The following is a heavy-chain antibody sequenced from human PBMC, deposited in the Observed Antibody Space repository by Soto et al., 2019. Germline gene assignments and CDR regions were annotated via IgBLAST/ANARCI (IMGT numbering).Heavy chain of an antibody. J-gene: IGHJ5*02. Sequence: GWSLRLSCSASVFAFSGSAMYWFRQASGKGPEWVGRIRSKGHNYATEYAASVKGRFTISRDDSKNTAYLQMNSLQTEDTAVYYCTRDLFSYDYSGILWFDPWGQGTLVTVSS. V-gene: IGHV3-73*01. D-gene: IGHD3-16*01. CDR2: IRSKGHNYAT. CDR3: TRDLFSYDYSGILWFDP. CDR1: VFAFSGSA.